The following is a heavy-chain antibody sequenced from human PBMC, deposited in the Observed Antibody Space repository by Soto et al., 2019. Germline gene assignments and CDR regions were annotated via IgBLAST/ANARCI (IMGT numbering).Heavy chain of an antibody. V-gene: IGHV4-4*02. CDR2: IDHSGST. CDR3: VRDSGNGWKDC. CDR1: GGSISSTNW. J-gene: IGHJ4*02. Sequence: QVQLQESGPGLVKPSGTLSLTCAVSGGSISSTNWWNWVRQPPGKGLEWIGEIDHSGSTNYNTSLTMRVSMSVDQPLRHFALQLSSVTAADAAVYYWVRDSGNGWKDCWGQGTLFTVSS. D-gene: IGHD6-19*01.